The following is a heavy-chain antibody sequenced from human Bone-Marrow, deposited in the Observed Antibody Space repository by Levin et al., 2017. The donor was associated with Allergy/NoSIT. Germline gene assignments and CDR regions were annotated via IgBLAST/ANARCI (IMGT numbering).Heavy chain of an antibody. CDR1: GYTFTSYD. D-gene: IGHD7-27*01. V-gene: IGHV1-8*01. CDR2: MSPNSGNT. CDR3: AKNRPVTGELDD. Sequence: GASVKVSCKASGYTFTSYDINWVRQATGQGLEWMGWMSPNSGNTGYAQKFQGRVTMTRDTSISTAYMELSSLRSEDTAVYYCAKNRPVTGELDDWGQGTLVTVSS. J-gene: IGHJ4*02.